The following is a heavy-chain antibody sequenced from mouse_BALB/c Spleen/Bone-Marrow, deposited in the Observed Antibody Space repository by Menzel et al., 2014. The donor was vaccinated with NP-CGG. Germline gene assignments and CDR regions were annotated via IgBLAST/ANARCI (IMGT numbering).Heavy chain of an antibody. CDR1: GYTFSSCW. Sequence: VQRVESGAELMKPGASVKISCKATGYTFSSCWIEWVKQRPGHGLEWIGEILPGSGGTNYNEKFKGKATFTADTSSNTAYMQLNSLTSEDSAVYYCARSMDYWGQGTSVTVSS. J-gene: IGHJ4*01. CDR2: ILPGSGGT. V-gene: IGHV1-9*01. CDR3: ARSMDY.